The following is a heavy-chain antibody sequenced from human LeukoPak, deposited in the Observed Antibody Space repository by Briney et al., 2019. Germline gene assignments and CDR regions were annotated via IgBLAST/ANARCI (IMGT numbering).Heavy chain of an antibody. CDR3: ARDVMLVRAWYCFDY. CDR2: ISYAGRNK. Sequence: PGRSLRLSCAASGFTSSTYAMHRVRRSPGQGREGWAGISYAGRNKSSANSAKGRFAISRDNSKYTLYLQTNSLRAEDTAVYFCARDVMLVRAWYCFDYWGQGTLVTVSS. CDR1: GFTSSTYA. J-gene: IGHJ4*02. D-gene: IGHD6-13*01. V-gene: IGHV3-30*09.